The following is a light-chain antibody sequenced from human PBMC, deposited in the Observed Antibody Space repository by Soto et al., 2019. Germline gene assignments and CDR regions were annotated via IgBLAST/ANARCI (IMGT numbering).Light chain of an antibody. Sequence: QSALTQPASVSGSPGQSITISCTGTSSDVGKYKFVSWYQQHPGKAPQLIIYDGNQRPSGVSDRFSGSKSGNTASLTISGLQAEDEADYCCCSHAGSGTLVFGGGTKVTVL. CDR3: CSHAGSGTLV. CDR2: DGN. J-gene: IGLJ3*02. V-gene: IGLV2-23*01. CDR1: SSDVGKYKF.